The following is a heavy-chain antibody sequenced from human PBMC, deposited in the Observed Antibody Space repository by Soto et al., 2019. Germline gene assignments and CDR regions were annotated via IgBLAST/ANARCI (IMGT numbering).Heavy chain of an antibody. V-gene: IGHV3-21*01. J-gene: IGHJ4*02. CDR3: AREDSIIIPAVSDF. CDR1: GFAFNNYG. CDR2: ISKSDYT. D-gene: IGHD2-2*01. Sequence: GGSLRLSCTVSGFAFNNYGIDWVRQAPGKGLEWVSSISKSDYTYYSDSVKGRFAISRDNAKSSVSLQMNTLRVEDTAVYYCAREDSIIIPAVSDFWGQGTLVTVSS.